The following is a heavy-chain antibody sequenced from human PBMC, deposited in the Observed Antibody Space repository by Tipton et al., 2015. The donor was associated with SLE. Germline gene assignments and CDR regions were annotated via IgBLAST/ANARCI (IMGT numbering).Heavy chain of an antibody. V-gene: IGHV4-61*02. CDR1: GGSISSGSYY. CDR2: IYTSGST. J-gene: IGHJ3*02. D-gene: IGHD5-12*01. Sequence: TLSLTCTVSGGSISSGSYYWSWIRQPAGKALEWIGRIYTSGSTNYNPSLKRRVTITVDTPKNQFSLKLSSVTAADTAMYYCARDVWEATTAGGFDIWGQGTMVTVSS. CDR3: ARDVWEATTAGGFDI.